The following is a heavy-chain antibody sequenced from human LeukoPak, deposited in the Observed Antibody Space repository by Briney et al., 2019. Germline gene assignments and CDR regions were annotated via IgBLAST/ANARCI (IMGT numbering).Heavy chain of an antibody. CDR1: GLTASHNVNNA. Sequence: GGSLRLSCAASGLTASHNVNNAMSWVRHAPGKGLEWVSGITTSGSTYYADSVKGRLTISRENSNNTLYLHMDSLRAEDTAAYYCAKAPVWNYYYGLDVWGQGTTVTVSS. CDR2: ITTSGST. V-gene: IGHV3-23*01. CDR3: AKAPVWNYYYGLDV. D-gene: IGHD2-21*01. J-gene: IGHJ6*02.